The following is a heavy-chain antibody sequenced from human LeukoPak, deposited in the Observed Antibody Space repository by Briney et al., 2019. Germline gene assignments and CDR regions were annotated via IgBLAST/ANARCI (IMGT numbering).Heavy chain of an antibody. V-gene: IGHV1-2*02. CDR1: GYTFTGYY. J-gene: IGHJ4*02. CDR2: INPNSGGT. D-gene: IGHD1-26*01. Sequence: ASVKVSCKASGYTFTGYYMHWVRQAPGQGLEWMGWINPNSGGTNYAQKFQGRVTMTRDTSISTAYMELSRLRSDDTAVYYCARDPEWELNTFDYWGQGTLVTVSS. CDR3: ARDPEWELNTFDY.